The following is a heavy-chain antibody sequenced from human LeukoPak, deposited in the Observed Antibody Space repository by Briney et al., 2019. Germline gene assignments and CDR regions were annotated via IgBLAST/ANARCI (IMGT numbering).Heavy chain of an antibody. J-gene: IGHJ5*02. CDR1: GYTFTSYY. CDR3: AGGYYYGSGSYYPFDP. V-gene: IGHV1-46*01. CDR2: INPSGGST. Sequence: ASVKASCKASGYTFTSYYMHWVRQAPGQGLEWMGIINPSGGSTSYAQKFQGRVTMTRDMSTSTVYMELSSLRSEDTAVYYCAGGYYYGSGSYYPFDPWGQGTLVTVSS. D-gene: IGHD3-10*01.